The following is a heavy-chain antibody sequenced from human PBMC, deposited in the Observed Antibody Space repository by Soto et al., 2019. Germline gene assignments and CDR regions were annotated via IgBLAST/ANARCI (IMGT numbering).Heavy chain of an antibody. V-gene: IGHV4-38-2*02. CDR2: IYHSGRT. J-gene: IGHJ4*02. Sequence: ETLPLTCTVSGYSISSGYYWGWSRQPPGKGLEWIGSIYHSGRTYYNPSLKSRLTISLDTSKNQFSLKLTSVTAADTALYFCATTSGIFRERGQRTLGTVSS. CDR3: ATTSGIFRE. D-gene: IGHD1-26*01. CDR1: GYSISSGYY.